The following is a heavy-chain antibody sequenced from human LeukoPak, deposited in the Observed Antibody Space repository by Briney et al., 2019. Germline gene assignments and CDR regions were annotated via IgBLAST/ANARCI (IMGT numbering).Heavy chain of an antibody. CDR2: INPSGGST. V-gene: IGHV1-46*01. J-gene: IGHJ4*02. CDR1: GYIFTSYY. CDR3: ARRGSSGWYFDC. Sequence: ASVKVSCKASGYIFTSYYIHWMRQAPGQGLEWMGIINPSGGSTDYAQKFQGRVTMTRDTSTSTVYMELSSLRSEDTAVYYCARRGSSGWYFDCWGQGTLVAVSS. D-gene: IGHD6-19*01.